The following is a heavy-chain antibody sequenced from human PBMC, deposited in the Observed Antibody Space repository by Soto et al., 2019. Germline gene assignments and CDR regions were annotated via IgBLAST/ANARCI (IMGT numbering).Heavy chain of an antibody. D-gene: IGHD6-6*01. J-gene: IGHJ4*02. V-gene: IGHV3-30*18. CDR2: ISYDGSNK. Sequence: QVQLVESGGGVVQPGRSLRLSCAASGFTFSSYGMHWVRQAPGKGLEWVAVISYDGSNKYYADSVKGRFTISRDNSKNTLYLQMNSLRAEDTAVYYCAKDPESSIAARDFDYWGQGTLVTVSS. CDR3: AKDPESSIAARDFDY. CDR1: GFTFSSYG.